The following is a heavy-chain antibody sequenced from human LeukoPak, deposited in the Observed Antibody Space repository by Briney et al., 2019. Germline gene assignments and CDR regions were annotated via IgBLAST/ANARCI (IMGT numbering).Heavy chain of an antibody. CDR3: ARDEIGGSDSGYFDL. CDR2: IYSDGGTT. Sequence: GGSLRLSCAASGFTFSGYWMHWVRQPPGKGLVWVSRIYSDGGTTTYADSVKGRFTISRDNAKNSLYLQMNSLRAEDTAVYYCARDEIGGSDSGYFDLWGRGTLVTVSS. CDR1: GFTFSGYW. D-gene: IGHD5-12*01. J-gene: IGHJ2*01. V-gene: IGHV3-74*01.